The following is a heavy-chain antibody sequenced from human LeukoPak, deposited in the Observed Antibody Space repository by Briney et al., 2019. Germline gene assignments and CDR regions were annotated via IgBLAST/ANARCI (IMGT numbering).Heavy chain of an antibody. CDR3: ARVGNLGPFPDRRAYGMDV. CDR2: IYYSGST. Sequence: KTSETLSLTCTVSGGSISSSSYYWGWIRQPPGKGLEWIGYIYYSGSTNYNPSLKSRVTISVDTSKNQFSLKLSSVTAADTAVYYCARVGNLGPFPDRRAYGMDVWGQGTTVTVSS. D-gene: IGHD1-26*01. CDR1: GGSISSSSYY. V-gene: IGHV4-61*05. J-gene: IGHJ6*02.